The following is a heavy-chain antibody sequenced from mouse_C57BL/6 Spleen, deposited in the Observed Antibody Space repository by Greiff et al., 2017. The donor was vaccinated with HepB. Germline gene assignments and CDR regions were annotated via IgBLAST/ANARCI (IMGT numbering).Heavy chain of an antibody. CDR1: GYTFTDYY. V-gene: IGHV1-26*01. D-gene: IGHD3-2*02. J-gene: IGHJ4*01. CDR3: ARNDRAQAHYYAMDY. Sequence: EVQLQQSGPELVKPGASVKISCKASGYTFTDYYMNWVKQSHGKSLEWIGDINPNNGGTSYNQKFKGKATLTVDKSSSTAYMELRSLTSEDSAVYYCARNDRAQAHYYAMDYWGQGTSVTVSS. CDR2: INPNNGGT.